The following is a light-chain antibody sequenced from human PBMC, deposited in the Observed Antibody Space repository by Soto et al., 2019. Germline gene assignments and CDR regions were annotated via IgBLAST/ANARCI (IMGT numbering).Light chain of an antibody. CDR2: DVS. Sequence: QSVLIQPASVSGSPGQSITISCTGTSSDVGAYNHVSWYQQHPGKAPKLMIYDVSNRPSGVSNRFSGSKSGNTASLSISGLQAEDEAEYHCSSYTRTNTLVFGGGTKLTVL. CDR1: SSDVGAYNH. CDR3: SSYTRTNTLV. V-gene: IGLV2-14*01. J-gene: IGLJ2*01.